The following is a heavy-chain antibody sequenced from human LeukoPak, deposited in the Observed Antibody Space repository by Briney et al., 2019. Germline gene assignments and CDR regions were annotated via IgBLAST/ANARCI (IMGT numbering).Heavy chain of an antibody. CDR2: IYYSGIT. CDR1: GGSINSYY. V-gene: IGHV4-59*01. CDR3: ARVAGPANFDY. J-gene: IGHJ4*02. Sequence: SETLSLTCTVSGGSINSYYWSWIRQPPGKGLEYIGYIYYSGITNYNPSLKSRVTISVDTSKNQFSLKLSSVTAADTAVYYCARVAGPANFDYWGQGTLVTVSS.